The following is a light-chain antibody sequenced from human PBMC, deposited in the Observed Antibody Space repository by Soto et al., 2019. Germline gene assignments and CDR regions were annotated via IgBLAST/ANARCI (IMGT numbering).Light chain of an antibody. CDR3: QSYDSSLXGYV. CDR1: SSNIGAGYD. J-gene: IGLJ1*01. V-gene: IGLV1-40*01. CDR2: GNS. Sequence: QSVLTQPPSVSGAPGQRVXISCTGSSSNIGAGYDVHWYQQLPGTAPKLLIYGNSNRPSGVPDRFSGSKSGTSASLAITGLQAEDEADYYCQSYDSSLXGYVLGTGTKLTVL.